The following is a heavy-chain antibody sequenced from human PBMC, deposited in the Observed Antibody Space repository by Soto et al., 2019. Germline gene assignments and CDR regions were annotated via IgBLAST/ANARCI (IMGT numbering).Heavy chain of an antibody. CDR3: GLASKWELLGYFYGMDV. Sequence: QVQLVQAGAEVKKPGSSAKVSCKASGGTFNTFAFTWVRQAPGQGFEWMGGVIPLFNTPDYAQKFQGRVTITAHESTSTVYLELSGLSSDDTAVYFCGLASKWELLGYFYGMDVWGQGTTVIVSS. V-gene: IGHV1-69*01. J-gene: IGHJ6*02. D-gene: IGHD1-26*01. CDR1: GGTFNTFA. CDR2: VIPLFNTP.